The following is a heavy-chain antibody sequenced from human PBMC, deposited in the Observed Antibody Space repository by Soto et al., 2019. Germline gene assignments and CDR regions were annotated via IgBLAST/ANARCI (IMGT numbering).Heavy chain of an antibody. V-gene: IGHV4-39*02. D-gene: IGHD1-26*01. CDR2: IYCSGRT. J-gene: IGHJ3*01. Sequence: PSETLSLTCTVSGGSISSTYYWSWVRRPPGKGLEWIARIYCSGRTYYNPSLKSRVTISMDTSKSQFSLNVSSVTAADTAVYYCVRGRAFMSRTAFDLWGQGTMVTVSS. CDR3: VRGRAFMSRTAFDL. CDR1: GGSISSTYY.